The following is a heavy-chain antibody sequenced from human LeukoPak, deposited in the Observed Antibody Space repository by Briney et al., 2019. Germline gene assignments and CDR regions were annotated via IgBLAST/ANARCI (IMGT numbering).Heavy chain of an antibody. V-gene: IGHV3-30*03. J-gene: IGHJ4*02. D-gene: IGHD2-2*01. CDR1: GFTFSRHG. Sequence: GGSLRLSCAPSGFTFSRHGMHWVRQAPGKGLEWVAIISNDGSRKYYAHSVEGRFTISRDNSKNTLYLQMDSLRAEDTAVYYCASSVSSTSSSPDYWGQGTLVTVSS. CDR3: ASSVSSTSSSPDY. CDR2: ISNDGSRK.